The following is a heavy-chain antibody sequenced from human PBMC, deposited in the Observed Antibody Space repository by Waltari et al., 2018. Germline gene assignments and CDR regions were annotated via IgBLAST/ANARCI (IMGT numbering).Heavy chain of an antibody. V-gene: IGHV3-30*01. Sequence: QVQLVESGGGVVLPGRSLRPPCAASRFTFSSYAMPWVRQAPAQGLEWVAVISYDGSNKYYADSVKGRFTISRDNSKNTLYLQMNSLRAEETAVYYCARDLDYYDSSGYSHFDYWGQGTLVTVSS. CDR2: ISYDGSNK. CDR1: RFTFSSYA. J-gene: IGHJ4*02. CDR3: ARDLDYYDSSGYSHFDY. D-gene: IGHD3-22*01.